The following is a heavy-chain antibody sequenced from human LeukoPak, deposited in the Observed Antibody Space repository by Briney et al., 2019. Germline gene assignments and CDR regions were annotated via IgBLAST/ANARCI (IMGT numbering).Heavy chain of an antibody. CDR3: ARLFRNYYDSSGRGRLDY. CDR1: GYSFTSYW. CDR2: IYPGDSDI. J-gene: IGHJ4*02. D-gene: IGHD3-22*01. V-gene: IGHV5-51*01. Sequence: GESLKISCKGSGYSFTSYWIGWVRQMPGKGLEWMGIIYPGDSDIRYSPSFQGQVTISADKSISTAYLQWGSLKASDTAMYYCARLFRNYYDSSGRGRLDYWGQGTLVTVSS.